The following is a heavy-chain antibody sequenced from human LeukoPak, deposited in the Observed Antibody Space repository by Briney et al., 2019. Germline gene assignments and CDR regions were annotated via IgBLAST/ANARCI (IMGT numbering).Heavy chain of an antibody. CDR2: ISGSGGST. J-gene: IGHJ4*02. CDR3: AKIKPDGYSYGYGSFDY. CDR1: GFTFSSYA. V-gene: IGHV3-23*01. D-gene: IGHD5-18*01. Sequence: PGGSLRLSCSASGFTFSSYAMSWVRQAPGKGLEWVSAISGSGGSTYYADSVKGRFTISRDNSKNTLYLKMNSLRAEDTPVYCCAKIKPDGYSYGYGSFDYWGEGTLVTVSS.